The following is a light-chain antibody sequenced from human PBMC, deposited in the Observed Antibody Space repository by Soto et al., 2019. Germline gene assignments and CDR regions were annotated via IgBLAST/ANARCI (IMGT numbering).Light chain of an antibody. CDR2: NAS. V-gene: IGKV1-5*03. CDR1: QSISSC. CDR3: QQPHTAPAT. Sequence: DIQMTQSRSTLSASGGDRVTITCRARQSISSCLDWYQPKPGKVPKLLIYNASSLQSRVPSRFSGSGSGTEFTLTIRSLQPDDSATYYCQQPHTAPATFGGGTKVDIK. J-gene: IGKJ4*01.